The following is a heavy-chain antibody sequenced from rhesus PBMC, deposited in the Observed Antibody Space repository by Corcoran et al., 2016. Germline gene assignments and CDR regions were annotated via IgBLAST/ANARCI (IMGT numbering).Heavy chain of an antibody. V-gene: IGHV4-76*01. CDR3: ARVAAGLFDY. Sequence: QVQLQESGPGGVKPSETLSLPCSVPGGPISSGSDWSWYRQPPGKGLEWIGYIYGSSGSTNYNPSLKSRVTISTDTSKNQLSLRLSSVTAADTAVYYCARVAAGLFDYWGQGVLVTVSS. CDR2: IYGSSGST. D-gene: IGHD6-13*01. CDR1: GGPISSGSD. J-gene: IGHJ4*01.